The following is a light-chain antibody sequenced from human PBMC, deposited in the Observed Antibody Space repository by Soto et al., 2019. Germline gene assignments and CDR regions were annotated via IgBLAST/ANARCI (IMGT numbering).Light chain of an antibody. V-gene: IGLV3-9*01. J-gene: IGLJ2*01. CDR3: QVWDSSLVV. Sequence: SYELTQPLSVSVAQGQTARITCGGNNIGSKNVHWYQQKPGQAPVVVIYRDTNRPSGIPERFSGSSSGNTATLTISRAQAGDEADYYCQVWDSSLVVFGGGTKLTVL. CDR1: NIGSKN. CDR2: RDT.